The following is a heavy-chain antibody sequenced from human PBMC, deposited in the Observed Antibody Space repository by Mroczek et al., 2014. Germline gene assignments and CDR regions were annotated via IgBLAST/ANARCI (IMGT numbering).Heavy chain of an antibody. J-gene: IGHJ4*02. D-gene: IGHD1-26*01. V-gene: IGHV4-34*01. CDR2: INHSGST. CDR1: GGSFSGYY. CDR3: AGFSGSWTFDY. Sequence: QVQLVESGAGLLKPSETLSLTCAVYGGSFSGYYWSWIRQPPGKGLEWIGEINHSGSTNYNPSLKSRATISVDTSKNQFSLKLSSVTAADTAVYYCAGFSGSWTFDYWGQGTLVTVSS.